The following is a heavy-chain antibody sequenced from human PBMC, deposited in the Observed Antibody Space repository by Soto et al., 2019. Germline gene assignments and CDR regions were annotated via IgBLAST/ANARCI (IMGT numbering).Heavy chain of an antibody. V-gene: IGHV4-59*01. D-gene: IGHD6-19*01. Sequence: PSETLSLTCTVSGGSISSYYWSLIRQPPGKGLEWIGYIYYSGSTNYDPALKSRVTISVDTSKNQFSLKLSSVTAADTAVYYCARGEAVAGAFDYWGQGTLVTVSS. J-gene: IGHJ4*02. CDR2: IYYSGST. CDR1: GGSISSYY. CDR3: ARGEAVAGAFDY.